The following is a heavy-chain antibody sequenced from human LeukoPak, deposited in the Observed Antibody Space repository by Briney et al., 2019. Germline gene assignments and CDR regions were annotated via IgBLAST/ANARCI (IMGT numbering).Heavy chain of an antibody. D-gene: IGHD6-19*01. CDR3: AREGSSSGWYRVDY. V-gene: IGHV4-59*01. J-gene: IGHJ4*02. CDR2: IYYSGST. CDR1: GGSISSYY. Sequence: PSETLSLTCTVSGGSISSYYWSWIRQPPGKGLEWIGYIYYSGSTNYNPSLKSRVTISVDTSKNQFSLKLSSVTAADTAVYYCAREGSSSGWYRVDYWGQGTLVTVSS.